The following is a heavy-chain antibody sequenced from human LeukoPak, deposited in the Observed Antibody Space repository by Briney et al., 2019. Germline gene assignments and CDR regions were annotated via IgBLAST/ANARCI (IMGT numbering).Heavy chain of an antibody. CDR2: INSNSGGT. CDR3: ARDWDILTGSMGGLDY. D-gene: IGHD3-9*01. J-gene: IGHJ4*02. CDR1: GYTFSGYY. V-gene: IGHV1-2*02. Sequence: GASVKVSCKASGYTFSGYYMHWVRQAPGQGLEWMGWINSNSGGTNYAQKFQGRVTMTRDTSISTAYMELSRLTSDDTAVYYCARDWDILTGSMGGLDYWGQGTLVTVSS.